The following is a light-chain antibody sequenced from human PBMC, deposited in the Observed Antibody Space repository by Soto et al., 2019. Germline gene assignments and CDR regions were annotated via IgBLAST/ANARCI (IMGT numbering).Light chain of an antibody. CDR1: QSVSRN. CDR2: GAS. J-gene: IGKJ2*01. V-gene: IGKV3D-15*01. Sequence: EIVMTQSPATLSVSPGERATLSCRASQSVSRNLAWYQQKPGQAPRLLIYGASTRATGIPARFSGSGSGTEFTLTISSLQPEDFAVYYCQQYKNWPYTFGQGTKLEIK. CDR3: QQYKNWPYT.